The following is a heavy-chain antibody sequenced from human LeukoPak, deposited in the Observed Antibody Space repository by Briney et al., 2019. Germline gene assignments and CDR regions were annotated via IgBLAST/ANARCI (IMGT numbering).Heavy chain of an antibody. J-gene: IGHJ2*01. D-gene: IGHD4-17*01. CDR2: VSSNGGRT. CDR3: ARDSDYGDFPFDL. Sequence: PGGSLRLSCETSGFTFSSYGMHWVRQAPGKGLEYVAAVSSNGGRTYYANSVKGRFTISRDNAKNSLYLQMNSLRAEDTAVYYCARDSDYGDFPFDLWGRGTLVTVSS. CDR1: GFTFSSYG. V-gene: IGHV3-64*01.